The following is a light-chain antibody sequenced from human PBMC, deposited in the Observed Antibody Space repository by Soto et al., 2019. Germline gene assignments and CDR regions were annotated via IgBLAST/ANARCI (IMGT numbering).Light chain of an antibody. V-gene: IGKV3-20*01. CDR2: GAS. CDR3: QQYGSSPHT. Sequence: IVLSQSKGTLSLSPGERATLSCRASQSVSSSYLAWYQQKPGQARGLLIYGASSSATGIPDRTSGSDSGPDFPLTISILEPEDFAVYYSQQYGSSPHTLAGLTKV. J-gene: IGKJ4*01. CDR1: QSVSSSY.